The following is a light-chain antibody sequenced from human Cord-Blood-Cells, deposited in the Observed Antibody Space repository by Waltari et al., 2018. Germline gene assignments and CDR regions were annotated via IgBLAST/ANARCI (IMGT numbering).Light chain of an antibody. J-gene: IGKJ2*01. V-gene: IGKV1-5*01. CDR1: QSISSW. CDR3: QQYNSYPYT. Sequence: IQMTQSPYTLSASVGDRVTITCRASQSISSWLAWYQQKPGKAPKLLIYDASSLESGVPSRFSGSGSGTEFTLTISSLQPDDFATYYCQQYNSYPYTFGQGTKLGIK. CDR2: DAS.